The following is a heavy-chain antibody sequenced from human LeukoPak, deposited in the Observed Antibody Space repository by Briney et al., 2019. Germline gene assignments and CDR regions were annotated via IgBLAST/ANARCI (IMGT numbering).Heavy chain of an antibody. D-gene: IGHD3-22*01. Sequence: GGSLRLSCVAPGFTFSSYWMHWVRQAPGKGLEWVSAISGSGGSTYYADSVKGRFTISRDNSKNTLYLQMNSLRAEDTAVYYCAGDSSPASYYFDYWGQGTLVTVSS. J-gene: IGHJ4*02. V-gene: IGHV3-23*01. CDR3: AGDSSPASYYFDY. CDR1: GFTFSSYW. CDR2: ISGSGGST.